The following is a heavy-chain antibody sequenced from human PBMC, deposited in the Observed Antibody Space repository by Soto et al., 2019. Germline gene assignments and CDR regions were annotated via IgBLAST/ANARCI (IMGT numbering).Heavy chain of an antibody. J-gene: IGHJ5*02. D-gene: IGHD6-13*01. Sequence: ASVKVSCKASGYTFTSYGISWVRQAPGQGLEWMGWISAYNGNTNYAQKLQGRVTMTTDTSTSTAYMELRSLRSDDTAVYYCARDTAAAATGWFDPWGQGTLVTVSS. CDR3: ARDTAAAATGWFDP. V-gene: IGHV1-18*01. CDR1: GYTFTSYG. CDR2: ISAYNGNT.